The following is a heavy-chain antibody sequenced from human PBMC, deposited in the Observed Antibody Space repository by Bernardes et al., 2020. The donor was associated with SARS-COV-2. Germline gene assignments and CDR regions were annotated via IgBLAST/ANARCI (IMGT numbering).Heavy chain of an antibody. CDR2: ISTGGSTK. CDR1: GFTFSSSV. D-gene: IGHD5-18*01. J-gene: IGHJ4*02. CDR3: AREYTYGFDS. V-gene: IGHV3-48*03. Sequence: GSLRFSCAASGFTFSSSVMNWVRQAPGKGLEWVSYISTGGSTKYYADSVKGRFTISRDNAKNSLYLQMNSLRAEDTAVYYCAREYTYGFDSWGQGTLVTVSS.